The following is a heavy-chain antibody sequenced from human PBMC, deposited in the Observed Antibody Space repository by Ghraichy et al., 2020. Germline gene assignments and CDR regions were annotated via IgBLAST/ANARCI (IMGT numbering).Heavy chain of an antibody. V-gene: IGHV3-21*01. Sequence: GGSLRLSCEASGFALSNYNMRWVRQAPGKGLEWVSSISTNSSSKYYEDSFKGRFTISRDDAKRSVYLQMNTLIAEDTAIYYCSREGYCAGGTCYVNYGLAVWGQGTTVTVSS. J-gene: IGHJ6*02. CDR2: ISTNSSSK. D-gene: IGHD2-15*01. CDR1: GFALSNYN. CDR3: SREGYCAGGTCYVNYGLAV.